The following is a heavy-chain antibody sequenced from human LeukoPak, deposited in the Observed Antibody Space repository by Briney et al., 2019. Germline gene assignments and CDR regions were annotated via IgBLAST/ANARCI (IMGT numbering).Heavy chain of an antibody. CDR2: LYYSGST. CDR3: ARVYGRVAVARFDY. CDR1: GGSISSSSYY. D-gene: IGHD3-10*02. Sequence: SETLSLTCTVSGGSISSSSYYWGWIRQLPGKGLEWIGSLYYSGSTYYNPSLQSRVTISVDTSKNQFSLKLSSVTAADTAVYYCARVYGRVAVARFDYWGQGTLVTVSS. J-gene: IGHJ4*02. V-gene: IGHV4-39*07.